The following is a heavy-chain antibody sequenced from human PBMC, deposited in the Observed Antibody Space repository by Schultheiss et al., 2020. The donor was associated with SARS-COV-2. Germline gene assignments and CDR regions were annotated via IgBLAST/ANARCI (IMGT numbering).Heavy chain of an antibody. J-gene: IGHJ5*02. CDR3: ARVGWFREFRWFDP. CDR1: GFTFSNAW. CDR2: ISGSGGST. Sequence: GGSLRLSCAASGFTFSNAWMNWVRQAPGKGLEWVSAISGSGGSTYYADSVKGRFTISRDNSKNTLYLQMNSLRAEDTAVYYCARVGWFREFRWFDPWGQGTLVTVSS. D-gene: IGHD3-10*01. V-gene: IGHV3-23*01.